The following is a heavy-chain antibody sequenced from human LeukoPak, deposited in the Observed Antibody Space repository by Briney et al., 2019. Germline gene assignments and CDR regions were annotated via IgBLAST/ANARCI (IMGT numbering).Heavy chain of an antibody. V-gene: IGHV4-59*08. Sequence: PSETLSLTCTVSGGSISSYYWSWIRQPPGKGLDWIGYIYYSGSTNYNPSLKSRVTISVDTSKNQFSLKLSSVTAADTAVYYCARWYGGDAFDIWGQGTMVTVSS. D-gene: IGHD6-13*01. CDR1: GGSISSYY. CDR3: ARWYGGDAFDI. J-gene: IGHJ3*02. CDR2: IYYSGST.